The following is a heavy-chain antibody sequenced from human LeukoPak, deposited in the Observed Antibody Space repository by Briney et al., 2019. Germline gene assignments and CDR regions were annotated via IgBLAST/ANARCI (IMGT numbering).Heavy chain of an antibody. D-gene: IGHD1-26*01. Sequence: GGSLRLSCAASGFTFSNYSMNWVRQAPGKGLEWVSSISRSSVYIYYADSMKGRFTISRDNAKNSLSLQMNSLRAEDMAVYYCASRGSYPSYWGQGTLVTVSS. J-gene: IGHJ4*02. CDR1: GFTFSNYS. CDR3: ASRGSYPSY. V-gene: IGHV3-21*01. CDR2: ISRSSVYI.